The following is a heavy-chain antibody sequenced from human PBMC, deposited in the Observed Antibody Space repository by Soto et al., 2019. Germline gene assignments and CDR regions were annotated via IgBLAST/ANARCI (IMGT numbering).Heavy chain of an antibody. CDR3: AASESYHKAAY. CDR2: ISSDGGAK. V-gene: IGHV3-33*05. CDR1: GFTFNRHG. D-gene: IGHD3-10*01. J-gene: IGHJ4*02. Sequence: PGGSLRLSCITSGFTFNRHGIHWVRQGPGKGLEWVALISSDGGAKFYADSVKGRLTVSRDNSKHTLFLLMNSLRADDAAVYYCAASESYHKAAYWGQGTLVTVSS.